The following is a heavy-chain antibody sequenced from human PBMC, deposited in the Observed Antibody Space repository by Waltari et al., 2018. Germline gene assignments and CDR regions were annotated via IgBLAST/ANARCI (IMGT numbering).Heavy chain of an antibody. V-gene: IGHV3-13*01. CDR1: AFPFSSND. Sequence: EVQLVESGGGLVQPGGSLRLSCAASAFPFSSNDMHWVRQATGKGLEWVSAISSTGDTYYAASVRGRFTISRENAQRSVYLQMNSLRAGDTALYYCATISSVAIHWGQGTTVTVSS. J-gene: IGHJ6*02. CDR3: ATISSVAIH. D-gene: IGHD2-15*01. CDR2: ISSTGDT.